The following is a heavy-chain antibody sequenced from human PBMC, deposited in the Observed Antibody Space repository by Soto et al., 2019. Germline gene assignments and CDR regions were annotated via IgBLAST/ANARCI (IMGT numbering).Heavy chain of an antibody. Sequence: SETLSLTCTVSGGSISSYYWSWIRQPPGKGLEWIGYIYYSGSTNYNPSLKSRVTISVDTSKNQFSLKLSSVTAADTAVYYCALDQSAYYYDSSGYYGGFDYWGQGTLVTVS. CDR2: IYYSGST. J-gene: IGHJ4*02. CDR1: GGSISSYY. D-gene: IGHD3-22*01. CDR3: ALDQSAYYYDSSGYYGGFDY. V-gene: IGHV4-59*01.